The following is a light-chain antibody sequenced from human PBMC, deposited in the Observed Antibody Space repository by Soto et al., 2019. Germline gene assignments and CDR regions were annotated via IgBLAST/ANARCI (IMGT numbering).Light chain of an antibody. V-gene: IGKV3D-7*01. CDR2: GAS. Sequence: PGDRVTLSCRASQRVSSSYLTWYQQKPGQAPRLLIYGASTRATGIPARFSGSGSGTDFTLTISSLQPEDFAVYYCQQDYNSFGQGTRLEMK. J-gene: IGKJ5*01. CDR1: QRVSSSY. CDR3: QQDYNS.